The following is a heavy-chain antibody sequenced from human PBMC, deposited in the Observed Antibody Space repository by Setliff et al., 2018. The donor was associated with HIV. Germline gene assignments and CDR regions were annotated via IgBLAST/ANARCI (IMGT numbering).Heavy chain of an antibody. V-gene: IGHV1-3*01. CDR2: INAGKGDT. J-gene: IGHJ4*02. CDR1: GHTFTNFA. Sequence: GASVKVSCKASGHTFTNFAIHWLRQAPGQRFEWVGWINAGKGDTKYAQNFQGRVTISSDTSATTAFMEMRSLKSEDTAVYYCARNGCSGDCYFWDLDYWGQGTVVTVSS. D-gene: IGHD2-21*02. CDR3: ARNGCSGDCYFWDLDY.